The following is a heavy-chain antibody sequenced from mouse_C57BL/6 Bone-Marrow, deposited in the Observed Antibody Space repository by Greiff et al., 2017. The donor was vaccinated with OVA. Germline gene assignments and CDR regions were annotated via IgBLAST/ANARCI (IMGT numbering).Heavy chain of an antibody. Sequence: VQLQQSGAELARPGASVKLSCKASGYTFTSYGISWVKQRTGPGLEWIGEIYPRSGNTYYNEKFKGKATLTADKSSITAYMELRSLTSEDSAVYFCANRFAFCYGSSPFAYWGQGTLVTVSA. CDR3: ANRFAFCYGSSPFAY. V-gene: IGHV1-81*01. CDR1: GYTFTSYG. CDR2: IYPRSGNT. J-gene: IGHJ3*01. D-gene: IGHD1-1*01.